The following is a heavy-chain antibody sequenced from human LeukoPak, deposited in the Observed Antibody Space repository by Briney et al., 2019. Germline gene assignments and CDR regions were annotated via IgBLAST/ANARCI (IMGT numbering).Heavy chain of an antibody. D-gene: IGHD2-2*01. Sequence: ASVKVSCKASGYTFTGYYMHWVRQAPGQGLEWMGWINPNSGGTNYAQKLQGRVTMTRDTSISTAYMELSRLRSDDTAVYYCARVVTSLGVHYYYMDVWGKGTTVTVSS. V-gene: IGHV1-2*02. CDR1: GYTFTGYY. CDR3: ARVVTSLGVHYYYMDV. J-gene: IGHJ6*03. CDR2: INPNSGGT.